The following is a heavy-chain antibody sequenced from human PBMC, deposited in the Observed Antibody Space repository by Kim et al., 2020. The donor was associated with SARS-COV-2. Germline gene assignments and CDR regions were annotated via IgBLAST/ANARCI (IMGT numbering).Heavy chain of an antibody. CDR3: AKDISTVIWDYYGMDV. D-gene: IGHD1-26*01. Sequence: SVKGRFTIPRDNAKNSLYLQMNSLRAEDTALYYCAKDISTVIWDYYGMDVWGQGTTVTVSS. V-gene: IGHV3-9*01. J-gene: IGHJ6*02.